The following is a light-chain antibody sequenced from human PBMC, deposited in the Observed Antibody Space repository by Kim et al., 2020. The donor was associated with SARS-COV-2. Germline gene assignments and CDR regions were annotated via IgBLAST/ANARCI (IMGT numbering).Light chain of an antibody. CDR1: QVISNS. J-gene: IGKJ1*01. Sequence: SSVGDIVTITCRRRQVISNSLSLHQQQPGKVPMLLIYGASTLRSVAPSRFRGSCSGTDFTLTISSLPPDDAANYYYQKYNSAPWTFGQGTKVDIK. CDR3: QKYNSAPWT. V-gene: IGKV1-27*01. CDR2: GAS.